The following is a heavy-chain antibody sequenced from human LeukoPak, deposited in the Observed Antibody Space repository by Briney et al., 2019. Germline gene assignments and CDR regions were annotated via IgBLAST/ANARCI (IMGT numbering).Heavy chain of an antibody. CDR1: GASITSYY. CDR3: ARVSDLAAAGTYDY. Sequence: PSETLSLTCTVSGASITSYYWSGIRQPAGKGLEWIGRVYFTGRSNYNPSLRSRVTMSVDTSKNQFSLKVTSVTAADTAVYFCARVSDLAAAGTYDYWGQGTLVTVSS. J-gene: IGHJ4*02. V-gene: IGHV4-4*07. D-gene: IGHD6-13*01. CDR2: VYFTGRS.